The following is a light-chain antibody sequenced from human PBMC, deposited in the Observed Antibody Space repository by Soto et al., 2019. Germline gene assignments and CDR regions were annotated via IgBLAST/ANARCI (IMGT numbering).Light chain of an antibody. Sequence: DIQMTQSPSSLSASVGDRVTITCRARQGFSNFLAWYQQKQGKVPKLLIYAASTLQSGVPSRFSGSGPGTDFTLTISSLQPEDVATYYCQKYDSVPLTFGGGTKVDIK. J-gene: IGKJ4*01. CDR2: AAS. V-gene: IGKV1-27*01. CDR3: QKYDSVPLT. CDR1: QGFSNF.